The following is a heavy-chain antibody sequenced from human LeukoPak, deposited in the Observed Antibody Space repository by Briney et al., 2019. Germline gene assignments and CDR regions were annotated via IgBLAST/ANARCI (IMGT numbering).Heavy chain of an antibody. Sequence: GGSLRLSCAASGFTFSSYSMNWVRQAPGKGLEWVSYISSSSSTIYYADSVKGRFTISRDNAKNSLYLQMNSLRAEDTAVYYGAKGGATVIDYWGQGTLVTVSS. CDR2: ISSSSSTI. D-gene: IGHD4-17*01. CDR1: GFTFSSYS. CDR3: AKGGATVIDY. V-gene: IGHV3-48*01. J-gene: IGHJ4*02.